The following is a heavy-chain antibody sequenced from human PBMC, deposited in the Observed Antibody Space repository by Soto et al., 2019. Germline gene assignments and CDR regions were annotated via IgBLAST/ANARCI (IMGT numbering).Heavy chain of an antibody. V-gene: IGHV3-23*01. CDR1: GFTFSNYA. D-gene: IGHD2-15*01. CDR2: ISSR. Sequence: EVQLLESGGGLVQPGGSLRLSCAASGFTFSNYAMSWVRQAPGKGLEWVSTISSRDYADSVKGRFTISRDNSKNTLYLQMNSLRAEDTAVYYCAKGGSSYFFDYWGQGTLVTVSS. J-gene: IGHJ4*02. CDR3: AKGGSSYFFDY.